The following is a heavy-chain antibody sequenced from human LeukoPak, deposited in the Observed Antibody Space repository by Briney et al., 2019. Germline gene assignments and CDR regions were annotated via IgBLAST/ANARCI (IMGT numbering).Heavy chain of an antibody. J-gene: IGHJ6*02. CDR1: GYTFTSYG. CDR2: ISAYNGNT. D-gene: IGHD3-22*01. Sequence: EASVTVSCKASGYTFTSYGISWVRQAPGQGLEWLGWISAYNGNTNYAQKLQGRVTITTDTSTSTAYMELRSLRSDDTAVYYCARDPGVGPDSSGYYVYYYYGMDVWGQGTTVTVSS. V-gene: IGHV1-18*01. CDR3: ARDPGVGPDSSGYYVYYYYGMDV.